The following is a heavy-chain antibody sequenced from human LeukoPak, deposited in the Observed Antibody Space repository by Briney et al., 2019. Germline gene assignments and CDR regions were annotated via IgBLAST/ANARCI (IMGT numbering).Heavy chain of an antibody. V-gene: IGHV1-2*02. J-gene: IGHJ4*02. CDR3: VREGNELLSKNFDY. CDR1: GFTFTGYY. Sequence: ASVKVSCKASGFTFTGYYIHWVRQAPGQGLEWMGYINPHSGGTSSPQKFQGRVTMTTATSISAAYMDLSSLISDDTAMYYCVREGNELLSKNFDYWGQGTLVTVSS. D-gene: IGHD2-21*02. CDR2: INPHSGGT.